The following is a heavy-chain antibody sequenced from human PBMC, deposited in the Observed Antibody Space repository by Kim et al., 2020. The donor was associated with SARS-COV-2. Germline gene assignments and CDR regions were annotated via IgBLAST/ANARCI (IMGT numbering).Heavy chain of an antibody. V-gene: IGHV4-34*01. Sequence: SETLSLTCAVYGGSFSGYYWSWIRQPPGKGLEWIGEINHSGSTNYNPSLKSRVTISVDTSKNQFSLKLSSVTAADTAVYYCARGAADYGGNSRYDYWGQGTLVTVSS. CDR3: ARGAADYGGNSRYDY. D-gene: IGHD4-17*01. J-gene: IGHJ4*02. CDR2: INHSGST. CDR1: GGSFSGYY.